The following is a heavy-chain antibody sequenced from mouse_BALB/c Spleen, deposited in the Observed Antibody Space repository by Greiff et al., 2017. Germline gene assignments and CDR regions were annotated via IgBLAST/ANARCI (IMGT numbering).Heavy chain of an antibody. CDR1: GFTFTDYY. V-gene: IGHV7-3*02. D-gene: IGHD4-1*01. CDR2: IRNKANGYTT. Sequence: EVHLVESGGGLVQPGGSLRLSCATSGFTFTDYYMSWVRQPPGKALEWLGFIRNKANGYTTEYSASVKGRFTISRDNSQSILYLQMNTLRAEDSATYYCARDGTGTVFDYWGQGTTLTVSS. CDR3: ARDGTGTVFDY. J-gene: IGHJ2*01.